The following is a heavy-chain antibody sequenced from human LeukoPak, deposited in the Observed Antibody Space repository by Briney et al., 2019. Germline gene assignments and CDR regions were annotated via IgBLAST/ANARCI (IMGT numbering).Heavy chain of an antibody. Sequence: PSETLSLTYAVYGGSFSGYYWSWLRQPPGKGLEWVSVIYSGGSTYYADSVKGRFTISRDNSKNTLYLQMNSLRAEDTAVYYCARVGYSSSWYFHYWGQGTLVTVSS. CDR1: GGSFSGYY. D-gene: IGHD6-13*01. J-gene: IGHJ4*02. CDR2: IYSGGST. CDR3: ARVGYSSSWYFHY. V-gene: IGHV3-66*02.